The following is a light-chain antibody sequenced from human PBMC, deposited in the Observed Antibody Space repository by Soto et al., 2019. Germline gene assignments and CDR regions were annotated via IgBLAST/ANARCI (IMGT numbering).Light chain of an antibody. V-gene: IGLV3-27*01. CDR3: YSAADNNVV. Sequence: SYELTQPSPVSVSPGQTARITCSGDVLAKKYARWFQQKPGQAPVLVIYKDSERPSGIPERFSGSSSGTTVTLTISGAHVEDEADYYCYSAADNNVVFGGGTKVTVL. CDR1: VLAKKY. J-gene: IGLJ2*01. CDR2: KDS.